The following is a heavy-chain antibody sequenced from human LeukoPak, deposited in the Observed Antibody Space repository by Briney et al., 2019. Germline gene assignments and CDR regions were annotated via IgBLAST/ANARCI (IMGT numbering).Heavy chain of an antibody. V-gene: IGHV4-61*10. CDR1: GGSMRSGNYH. CDR3: AIRNLQNGFHI. CDR2: IFNGGSSNDVGST. Sequence: PSETLSLTCSFSGGSMRSGNYHWAWIRQPAGKGLEWIGFIFNGGSSNDVGSTNYNPSLKSRATISQDTSKNQFSLSLTSVTASDTAVYYCAIRNLQNGFHIWGQGTLVTVSS. J-gene: IGHJ3*02. D-gene: IGHD2-8*01.